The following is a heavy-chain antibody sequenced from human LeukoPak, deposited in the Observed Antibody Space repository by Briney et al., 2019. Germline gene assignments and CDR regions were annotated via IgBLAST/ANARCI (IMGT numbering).Heavy chain of an antibody. CDR2: MSGRGGST. J-gene: IGHJ6*03. CDR1: GFTFSNYA. CDR3: AKEGRCSSCYSDYMDV. V-gene: IGHV3-23*01. D-gene: IGHD2-2*01. Sequence: GXXLRLSCAASGFTFSNYAMSWVRQAPGKGLEWVSVMSGRGGSTYYSDSVKGRFTISRDNSKSTLYLQLNSLRAEDTAVYYCAKEGRCSSCYSDYMDVWGKGTTVTVSS.